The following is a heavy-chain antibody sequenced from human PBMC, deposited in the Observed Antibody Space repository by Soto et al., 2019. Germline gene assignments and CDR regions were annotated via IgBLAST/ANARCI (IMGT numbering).Heavy chain of an antibody. CDR1: GYTFTSYG. D-gene: IGHD3-9*01. Sequence: ASVKVSCKASGYTFTSYGISWVRQAPGQGLEWMGWISAYNGNTNYAQKLQGRATMTTDTSTSTAYMELRSLRSDDTAVYYCARGGSYYDILTGPENWFDPWGQGTLVTVSS. CDR2: ISAYNGNT. CDR3: ARGGSYYDILTGPENWFDP. J-gene: IGHJ5*02. V-gene: IGHV1-18*01.